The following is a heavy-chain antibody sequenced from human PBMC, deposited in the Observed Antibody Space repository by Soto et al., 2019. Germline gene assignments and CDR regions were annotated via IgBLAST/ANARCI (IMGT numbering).Heavy chain of an antibody. CDR3: ARDRAKWKDYYYYGMDV. CDR2: IYYSGST. CDR1: GGSISSGDDF. J-gene: IGHJ6*02. D-gene: IGHD1-20*01. Sequence: SSETLSLTCTVSGGSISSGDDFWTWIRQPPGKGLEWIGYIYYSGSTYYNPSLKSRLTMSVDTSKNQFSLKLSSVTAADTAVYYCARDRAKWKDYYYYGMDVWGQGTTVTVSS. V-gene: IGHV4-30-4*02.